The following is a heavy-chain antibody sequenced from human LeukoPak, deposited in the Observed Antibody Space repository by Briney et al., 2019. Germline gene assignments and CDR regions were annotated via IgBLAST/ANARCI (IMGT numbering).Heavy chain of an antibody. CDR3: ARDWSILDY. D-gene: IGHD3-3*01. CDR1: GFIFSSYG. V-gene: IGHV3-30*03. CDR2: TSHDGTNK. Sequence: GGSLRLSCEVSGFIFSSYGMHWARQAPGKGLEWVAVTSHDGTNKHYAVSVKGRFTISRDNSKNTLYLQMDSLRAEDTAVYYCARDWSILDYWGQGTLITVSS. J-gene: IGHJ4*02.